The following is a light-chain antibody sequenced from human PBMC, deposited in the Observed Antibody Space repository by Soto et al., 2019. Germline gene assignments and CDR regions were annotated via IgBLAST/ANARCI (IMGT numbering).Light chain of an antibody. CDR3: QHYGSSPRT. CDR2: GAS. CDR1: QSVSSTY. Sequence: DIVFTQSLGTLSLSPGGRSTLSCRASQSVSSTYLAWYQQKSGQAPRLXIYGASSRATGIPDRFRGSGYGTDFNLTISRLEPEDFAVYYCQHYGSSPRTFGQGTKVDIK. J-gene: IGKJ1*01. V-gene: IGKV3-20*01.